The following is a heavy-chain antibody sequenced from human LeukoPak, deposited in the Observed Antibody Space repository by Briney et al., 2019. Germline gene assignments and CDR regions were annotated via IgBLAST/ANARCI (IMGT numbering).Heavy chain of an antibody. D-gene: IGHD6-13*01. CDR3: AKVYSSSWYFDY. V-gene: IGHV3-23*01. J-gene: IGHJ4*02. CDR1: GFTFTGYA. CDR2: ISGSGGGT. Sequence: GGSLRLSCAASGFTFTGYAMTWVRQAPRKGLEWVSAISGSGGGTYYADFVKGRFTISRDNSKNTLYLQMNSLRAEDTAVYYCAKVYSSSWYFDYWGQGTLVTVSS.